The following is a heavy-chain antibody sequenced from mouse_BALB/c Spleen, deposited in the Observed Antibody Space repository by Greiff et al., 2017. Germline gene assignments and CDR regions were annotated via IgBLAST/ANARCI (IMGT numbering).Heavy chain of an antibody. V-gene: IGHV1-7*01. CDR1: GYTFTSYW. J-gene: IGHJ2*01. CDR2: INPSTGYT. Sequence: VKLQQSGAELAKPGASVKMSCKASGYTFTSYWMHWVKQRPGQGLEWIGYINPSTGYTEYNQKFKDKATLTADKSSSTAYMQLSSLTSEDSAVYYCARTGEAYYFDYWGQGTTLTVSS. CDR3: ARTGEAYYFDY.